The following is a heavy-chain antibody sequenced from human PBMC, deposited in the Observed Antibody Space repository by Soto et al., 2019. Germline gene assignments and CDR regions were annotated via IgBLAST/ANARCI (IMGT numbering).Heavy chain of an antibody. J-gene: IGHJ4*02. CDR2: IIGDGGTV. V-gene: IGHV3-48*03. D-gene: IGHD2-15*01. Sequence: EVQVVESGGGLVQPGGSLRLSCAASGFSFSTFEMNWVRQAPGKGLEWLSYIIGDGGTVYYADSVRGRFTISRDNSKNSLYLQMSSLRDEDTGVYFLVGGGLPYFDYWGQGALVTVSS. CDR1: GFSFSTFE. CDR3: VGGGLPYFDY.